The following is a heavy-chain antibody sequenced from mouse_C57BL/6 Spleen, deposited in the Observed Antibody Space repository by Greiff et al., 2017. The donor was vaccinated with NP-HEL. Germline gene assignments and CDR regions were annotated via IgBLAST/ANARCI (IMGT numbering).Heavy chain of an antibody. J-gene: IGHJ1*03. CDR3: TRSDLDYYGSSYWYFDV. D-gene: IGHD1-1*01. CDR2: IDPEDGDT. CDR1: GFNIKDYY. Sequence: EVKLMESGAELVRPGASVKLSCTASGFNIKDYYMHWVKQRPEQGLEWIGRIDPEDGDTEYAPKFQGKATMTADTSSNTAYLQLSSLTSEDTAVYYCTRSDLDYYGSSYWYFDVWGTGTTVTVSS. V-gene: IGHV14-1*01.